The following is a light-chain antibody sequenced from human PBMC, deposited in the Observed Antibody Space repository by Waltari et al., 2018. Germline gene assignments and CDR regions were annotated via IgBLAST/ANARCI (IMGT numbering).Light chain of an antibody. CDR2: KGI. J-gene: IGLJ3*02. CDR3: SMYMGSGVWV. CDR1: SGSVSSTSY. Sequence: QTVVTQEPSLSVSPGGTVTLTCALSSGSVSSTSYPTWYQQTPGQPPHTLVYKGISRSSGVPDRFSGSIRGNTAALTITGAQADDESDYYCSMYMGSGVWVFGGGTKLTVL. V-gene: IGLV8-61*01.